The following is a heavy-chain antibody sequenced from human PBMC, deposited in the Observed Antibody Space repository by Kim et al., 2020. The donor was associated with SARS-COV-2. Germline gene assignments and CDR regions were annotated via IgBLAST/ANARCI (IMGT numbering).Heavy chain of an antibody. Sequence: SETLSLTCAVSGGSISSSNWWCWVRQPPGKGLEWIGEIYHSGSTNYNPSLKSRVTISVDKSKNQFSLKLSSVTAADTAVYYCARGGRGWLQLNYYGMDVWGQGTTVTVSS. D-gene: IGHD5-12*01. CDR1: GGSISSSNW. J-gene: IGHJ6*02. CDR2: IYHSGST. CDR3: ARGGRGWLQLNYYGMDV. V-gene: IGHV4-4*02.